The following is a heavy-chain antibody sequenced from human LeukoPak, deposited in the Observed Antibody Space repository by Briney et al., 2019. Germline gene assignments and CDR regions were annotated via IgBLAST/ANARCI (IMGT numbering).Heavy chain of an antibody. V-gene: IGHV3-33*01. J-gene: IGHJ4*02. CDR3: ARDKGYYYDSSSYLGY. Sequence: GRSLRLSCAASGFTFSSYGMHWVRQAPGKGLEWVAVIWYDGSNKYYADSVKGRFTISRDNSKNTLYLQMNSLRAEDTAVYYCARDKGYYYDSSSYLGYWGQGTLVTVSS. CDR1: GFTFSSYG. D-gene: IGHD3-22*01. CDR2: IWYDGSNK.